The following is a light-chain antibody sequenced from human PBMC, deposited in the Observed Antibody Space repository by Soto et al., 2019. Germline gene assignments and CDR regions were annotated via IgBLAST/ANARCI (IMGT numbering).Light chain of an antibody. J-gene: IGKJ2*01. Sequence: DIQMPHSPSTLSAFLGDPVPFICRPGQSISNWLAWYQQKPGQAPKLLIHKASTLESGVPSRFSGSGSGTEFTLTISSLQPDDFATFYCQQYDRFPYTFGQGTKLEIK. V-gene: IGKV1-5*03. CDR1: QSISNW. CDR3: QQYDRFPYT. CDR2: KAS.